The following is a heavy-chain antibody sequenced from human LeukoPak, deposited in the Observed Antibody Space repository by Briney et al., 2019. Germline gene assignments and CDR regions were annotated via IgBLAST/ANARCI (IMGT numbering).Heavy chain of an antibody. V-gene: IGHV4-59*08. Sequence: SETLSLTCTVSGGSTSNYYWSWIRQPPGKGLEWIGYISYGGSTNYNPSLRSRVAISEDTSRNQFSLRLNSVTAADTAVYYCARHIPVIWSSGYYYGMDVWGQGTTVTVSS. CDR3: ARHIPVIWSSGYYYGMDV. J-gene: IGHJ6*02. CDR2: ISYGGST. CDR1: GGSTSNYY. D-gene: IGHD3-3*01.